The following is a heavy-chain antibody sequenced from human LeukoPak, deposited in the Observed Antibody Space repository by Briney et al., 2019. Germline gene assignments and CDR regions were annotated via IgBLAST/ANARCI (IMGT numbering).Heavy chain of an antibody. D-gene: IGHD3-3*01. CDR2: ISSSSTYI. Sequence: GGSLRLSCSASGFTFSDYYMSWVRQAPGKGLEWVSSISSSSTYIYYAETVKGRFTISRDNAKNSLYRQMNSLRAEDTAVYYCARGSEWSNGVSDYWGQGTLVTVSS. J-gene: IGHJ4*02. CDR1: GFTFSDYY. V-gene: IGHV3-11*06. CDR3: ARGSEWSNGVSDY.